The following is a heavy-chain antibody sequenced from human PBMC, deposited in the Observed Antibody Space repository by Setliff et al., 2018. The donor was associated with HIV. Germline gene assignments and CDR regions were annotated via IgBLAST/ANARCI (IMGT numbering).Heavy chain of an antibody. J-gene: IGHJ4*02. Sequence: AASVKVSCKASGYTFTSYAIHWVRQAPGQRLEWMGWINTGQGNTKYSQEFQGRVTITRDTSASTAYMELSSLRSEDMAVYYCARGIVGANSISVVSYFDYWGQGTPVTVSS. D-gene: IGHD1-26*01. CDR1: GYTFTSYA. V-gene: IGHV1-3*03. CDR2: INTGQGNT. CDR3: ARGIVGANSISVVSYFDY.